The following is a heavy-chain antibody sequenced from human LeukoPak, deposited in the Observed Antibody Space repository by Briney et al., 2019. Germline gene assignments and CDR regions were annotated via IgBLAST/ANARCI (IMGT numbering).Heavy chain of an antibody. D-gene: IGHD1-26*01. J-gene: IGHJ3*01. CDR1: GFSFRTYA. CDR2: ISYDGSDD. Sequence: GGSLRLSCEASGFSFRTYAMHWVRQAPGQGLEWVARISYDGSDDHYSDSVKGRFTMSGDNAKNTVYLQMHSLQTADTAVYYCARPHSGTHGTFHLWGQGIMVIVSS. V-gene: IGHV3-30*04. CDR3: ARPHSGTHGTFHL.